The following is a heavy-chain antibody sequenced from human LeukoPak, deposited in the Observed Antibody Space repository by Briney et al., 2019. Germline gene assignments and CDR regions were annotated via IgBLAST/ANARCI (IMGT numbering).Heavy chain of an antibody. D-gene: IGHD6-19*01. CDR1: GGSFSGFH. CDR3: ARQKWLVPYYYYYMDV. CDR2: INHSGST. V-gene: IGHV4-34*01. J-gene: IGHJ6*03. Sequence: SETLSLTCGVYGGSFSGFHWNWIRQPPGKGLEWIGEINHSGSTDYNPSLKSRVTISVDTSKNQFSLKLSSVTAADTAVYYCARQKWLVPYYYYYMDVWGKGTTVTVSS.